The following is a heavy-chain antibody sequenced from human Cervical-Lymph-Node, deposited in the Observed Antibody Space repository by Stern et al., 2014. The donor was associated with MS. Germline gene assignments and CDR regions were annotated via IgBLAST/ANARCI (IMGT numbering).Heavy chain of an antibody. D-gene: IGHD2-15*01. Sequence: VQLVESGPGLVKPSGTLSLTCAVSGGSVRSRNWWHWVRQSPGKGLEWIGKVYHSGIPHYNPSLKSRVIISIDKSKNHLSLNLTSVTAADTAVYYCARGSSGGSGYGMDVWGQGTTIIVSS. V-gene: IGHV4-4*02. CDR3: ARGSSGGSGYGMDV. CDR1: GGSVRSRNW. CDR2: VYHSGIP. J-gene: IGHJ6*02.